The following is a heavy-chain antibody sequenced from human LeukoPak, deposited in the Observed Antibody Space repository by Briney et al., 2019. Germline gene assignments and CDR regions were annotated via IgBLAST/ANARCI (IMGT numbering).Heavy chain of an antibody. CDR2: SSHSGGI. D-gene: IGHD2-21*02. Sequence: SGTLTLTCAAYGGSFSGYYWSWIRQPPGKGLKWIGGSSHSGGINYNPSLEKRGTTFVSASKNQFSLMLIYGTAAETAAVFCASLVVVTAIRSYWGQGTLVTVSS. J-gene: IGHJ4*02. CDR3: ASLVVVTAIRSY. CDR1: GGSFSGYY. V-gene: IGHV4-34*01.